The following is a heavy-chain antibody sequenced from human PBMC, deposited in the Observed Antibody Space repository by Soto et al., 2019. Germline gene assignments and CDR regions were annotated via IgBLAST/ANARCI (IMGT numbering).Heavy chain of an antibody. CDR2: IYYIGST. Sequence: QVQLQESGPGLVKPSQTLSLTCTVSGGSISSGGYYWNWIRQHPGKGLEWIGYIYYIGSTYYNPPIKGRVTISLDTSKNQFSLRLSSVTAADTAVYYCARSVFPWGQGTLVTVSS. CDR3: ARSVFP. CDR1: GGSISSGGYY. J-gene: IGHJ5*02. V-gene: IGHV4-31*03.